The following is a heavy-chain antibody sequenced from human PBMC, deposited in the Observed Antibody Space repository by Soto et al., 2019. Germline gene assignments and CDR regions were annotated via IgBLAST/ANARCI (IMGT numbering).Heavy chain of an antibody. D-gene: IGHD6-19*01. J-gene: IGHJ6*02. CDR2: ISSTTNYI. V-gene: IGHV3-21*01. CDR3: ARERAVAVAGIGGMDV. CDR1: GFTFTRYS. Sequence: GSLRLSCAASGFTFTRYSMNWVRQAPGKGLEWVSSISSTTNYIYYGDSVKGRFTISRENAKNSLYLQMNSLRAGDTAVYYCARERAVAVAGIGGMDVWGQGTTVTVSS.